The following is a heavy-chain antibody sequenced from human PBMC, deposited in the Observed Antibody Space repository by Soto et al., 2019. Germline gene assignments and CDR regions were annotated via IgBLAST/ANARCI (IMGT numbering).Heavy chain of an antibody. CDR3: ARAVTAVAYAFDI. CDR2: IIPIFGTA. J-gene: IGHJ3*02. V-gene: IGHV1-69*13. CDR1: GGTFSSYA. D-gene: IGHD6-19*01. Sequence: RASVKVSCKASGGTFSSYAISWVRQAPGQGLEWMGGIIPIFGTANYAQKFQGRVTITADESTSTACMELSSLRSEDTAVYYCARAVTAVAYAFDIWGQGTMVTVSS.